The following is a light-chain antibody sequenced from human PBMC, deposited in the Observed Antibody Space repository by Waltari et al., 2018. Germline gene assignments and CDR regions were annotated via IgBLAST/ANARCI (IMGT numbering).Light chain of an antibody. V-gene: IGKV1-5*03. CDR1: ESIGDW. Sequence: DIQMTQFPSTLSASVGDRVTITCRASESIGDWMAWYQQEPGKAPKLLIYMASNLQSDVPSRFSGSGSGTEFTLTISSLQPDDFGTYYCQYYFLYSRGFGQGTKLEIK. CDR2: MAS. J-gene: IGKJ2*03. CDR3: QYYFLYSRG.